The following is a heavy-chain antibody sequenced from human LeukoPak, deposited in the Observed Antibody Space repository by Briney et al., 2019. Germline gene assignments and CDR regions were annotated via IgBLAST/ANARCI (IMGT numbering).Heavy chain of an antibody. D-gene: IGHD2-2*02. Sequence: GGSLSLSCAVSGFTFNNGWMSCVRQARGGGREWVGRITSRTDGGTTDYAAPVKGRFTISRDDSKNTLYLQMNSLKTEDTAVYYCTTVYCSSTSCYSPRMYVWGKGPTVTVSS. J-gene: IGHJ6*04. CDR2: ITSRTDGGTT. CDR3: TTVYCSSTSCYSPRMYV. CDR1: GFTFNNGW. V-gene: IGHV3-15*01.